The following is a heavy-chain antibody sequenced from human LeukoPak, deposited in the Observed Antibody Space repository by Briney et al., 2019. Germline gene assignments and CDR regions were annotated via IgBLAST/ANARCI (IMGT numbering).Heavy chain of an antibody. J-gene: IGHJ6*02. D-gene: IGHD2-2*01. CDR2: IRYDGSNK. V-gene: IGHV3-30*02. CDR3: AKSRHCSSTSCSLDYYGMDV. CDR1: GFTFSSYG. Sequence: GGSPRLSCAASGFTFSSYGMHWVRQAPGKGLEWVAFIRYDGSNKYYADSVKGRFTISRDNSKNTLYLQMNSLRAEDTAVYYCAKSRHCSSTSCSLDYYGMDVWGQGTTVTVSS.